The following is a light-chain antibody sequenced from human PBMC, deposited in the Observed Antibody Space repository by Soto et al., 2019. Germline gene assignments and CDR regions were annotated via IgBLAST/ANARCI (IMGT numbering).Light chain of an antibody. CDR1: QSVGSR. CDR3: QHYKSYSDYS. J-gene: IGKJ2*01. Sequence: DIHMTQSPSTLSASVGDRATITCRASQSVGSRLAWYQQKPGKAPKLLIYDASTLESGVPPTFSGGGSGTEFTLTISSLQPDDFATYYCQHYKSYSDYSFGQGTKLEIK. V-gene: IGKV1-5*01. CDR2: DAS.